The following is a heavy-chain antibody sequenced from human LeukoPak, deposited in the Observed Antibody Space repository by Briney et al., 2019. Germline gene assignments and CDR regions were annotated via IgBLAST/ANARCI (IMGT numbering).Heavy chain of an antibody. D-gene: IGHD4-17*01. V-gene: IGHV4-59*11. CDR1: DDFLSSHY. Sequence: SQTLSLTCAVSDDFLSSHYWTWTRPPPGGGRGWIGYISYNGGAKYNPALKSRGTISIAKSKTQFSMKLSSVTAADAAVYYCARDLVTVTKGFDIWGQGTMVSVSS. CDR2: ISYNGGA. CDR3: ARDLVTVTKGFDI. J-gene: IGHJ3*02.